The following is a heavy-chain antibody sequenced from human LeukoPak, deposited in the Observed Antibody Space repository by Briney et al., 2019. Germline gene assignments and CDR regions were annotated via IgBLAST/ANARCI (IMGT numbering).Heavy chain of an antibody. J-gene: IGHJ4*02. Sequence: GGSLRLSCVASGFTFSSYAMSWVRQAPGKGLEWVSSISSSSSYIYYADSVKGRFTISRDNAKNSLYLQMNSLRAEDTAVYYCARDFGGADYYGSGSLNLFDYWGQGTLVTVSS. CDR2: ISSSSSYI. D-gene: IGHD3-10*01. V-gene: IGHV3-21*01. CDR1: GFTFSSYA. CDR3: ARDFGGADYYGSGSLNLFDY.